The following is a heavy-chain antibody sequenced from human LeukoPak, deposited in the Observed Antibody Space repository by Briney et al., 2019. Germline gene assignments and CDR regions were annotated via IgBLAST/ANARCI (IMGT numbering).Heavy chain of an antibody. CDR1: GYSFTTYG. CDR3: ARSWERDIVVVPAAPRFDY. D-gene: IGHD2-2*01. CDR2: FNTYTGTP. J-gene: IGHJ4*02. V-gene: IGHV7-81*01. Sequence: ASVKVSCKASGYSFTTYGMNWVPQAPGQGLAWMGWFNTYTGTPTYAQGFTGRFVFSMDTSASTAYLQISSLKAEDMAMYYCARSWERDIVVVPAAPRFDYWGQGTLVTVSS.